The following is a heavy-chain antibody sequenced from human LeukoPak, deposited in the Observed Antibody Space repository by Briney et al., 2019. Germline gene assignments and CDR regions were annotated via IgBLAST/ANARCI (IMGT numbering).Heavy chain of an antibody. CDR2: IRYDGSNK. V-gene: IGHV3-30*02. CDR3: AKPVSYGFDY. D-gene: IGHD5-18*01. Sequence: HSGGSLRLSCAASGFTFSSYWMSWVRQAPGKGLEWVAFIRYDGSNKYYADSVKGRFTISRDNSKNTLYLQMNSLRAEDTAMYYCAKPVSYGFDYWGQGTLVTVSS. CDR1: GFTFSSYW. J-gene: IGHJ4*02.